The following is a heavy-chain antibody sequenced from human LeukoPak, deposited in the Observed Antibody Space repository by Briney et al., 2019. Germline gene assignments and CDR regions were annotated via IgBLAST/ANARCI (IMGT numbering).Heavy chain of an antibody. J-gene: IGHJ4*02. Sequence: QPGRSLRLSCAASGFSFSNTWIHSVSQPPGKGLVWVSRINSDGTTTYYADSVKGRFTISRDNAKNTLFLQMNSLRPEDTALYYCASDPYLANFWTGYPHYWGQGTLVTVSS. CDR3: ASDPYLANFWTGYPHY. V-gene: IGHV3-74*01. CDR2: INSDGTTT. D-gene: IGHD3/OR15-3a*01. CDR1: GFSFSNTW.